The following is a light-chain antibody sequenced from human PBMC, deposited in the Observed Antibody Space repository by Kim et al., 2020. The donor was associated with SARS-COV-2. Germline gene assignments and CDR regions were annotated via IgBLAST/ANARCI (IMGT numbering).Light chain of an antibody. Sequence: PGQTARITCSGDALQKQYAYWYQQKPGQAPVLVIYKDSERPSGIPERFSGSSSGTTVTLTISGVQAEDEADYYCQSADSSGTFVVFGGGTQLTVL. CDR2: KDS. J-gene: IGLJ2*01. CDR1: ALQKQY. V-gene: IGLV3-25*03. CDR3: QSADSSGTFVV.